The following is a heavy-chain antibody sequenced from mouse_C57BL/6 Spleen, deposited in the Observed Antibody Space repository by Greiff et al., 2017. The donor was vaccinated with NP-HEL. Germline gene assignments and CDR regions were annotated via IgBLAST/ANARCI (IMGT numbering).Heavy chain of an antibody. Sequence: EVHLVESGGGLVQPGGSLSLSCAASGFTFTDYYMSWVRQPPGKALEWLGFIRNKASGYTPASSASVKGRITISRDNSQSILYLKMNALGAEDRATYYCAISYYYGWEGDDWGQVTSVTVAS. J-gene: IGHJ4*01. D-gene: IGHD1-2*01. CDR2: IRNKASGYTP. CDR3: AISYYYGWEGDD. V-gene: IGHV7-3*01. CDR1: GFTFTDYY.